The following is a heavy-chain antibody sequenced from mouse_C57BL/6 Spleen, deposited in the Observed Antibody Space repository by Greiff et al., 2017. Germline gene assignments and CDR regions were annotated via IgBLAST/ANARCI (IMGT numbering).Heavy chain of an antibody. Sequence: QVQLKQPGAELVMPGASVKLSCKASGYTFTSYWMHWVKQRPGHGLEWIGEIDPSDSYTNYNQKFKGKSTLTVDKSSSTAYMQLSSLTSEDSAVYYCARWDGNYPYYFDYWGQGTTLTVSS. CDR3: ARWDGNYPYYFDY. CDR2: IDPSDSYT. CDR1: GYTFTSYW. D-gene: IGHD2-1*01. V-gene: IGHV1-69*01. J-gene: IGHJ2*01.